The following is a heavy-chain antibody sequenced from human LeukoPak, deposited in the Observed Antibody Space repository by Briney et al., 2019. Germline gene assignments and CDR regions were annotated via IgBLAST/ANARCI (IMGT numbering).Heavy chain of an antibody. CDR3: ARIRIYDFWSGYFDP. D-gene: IGHD3-3*01. V-gene: IGHV1-69*06. Sequence: SVKVSCKASGGTFSSYAISWVRQAPGQGLEWMGGIIPIFGTANYAQKFQGRVTITADKSTSTAYMELSSLRSEDTAVYYCARIRIYDFWSGYFDPWGQGTLVTVSS. CDR2: IIPIFGTA. J-gene: IGHJ5*02. CDR1: GGTFSSYA.